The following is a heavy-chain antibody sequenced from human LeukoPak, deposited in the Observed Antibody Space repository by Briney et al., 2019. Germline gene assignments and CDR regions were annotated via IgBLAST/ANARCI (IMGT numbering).Heavy chain of an antibody. J-gene: IGHJ5*02. CDR1: GDSISSSSYY. D-gene: IGHD1-14*01. Sequence: PSETLSLTCTVSGDSISSSSYYWGWFRQPPGKGLEWIGTMYYSGSTYYNPSLKSRVTISVDTSKNQFSLKLSSVTAADTAVYYCARDSNGMRRNFDPWGQGTLVTVSS. CDR2: MYYSGST. V-gene: IGHV4-39*07. CDR3: ARDSNGMRRNFDP.